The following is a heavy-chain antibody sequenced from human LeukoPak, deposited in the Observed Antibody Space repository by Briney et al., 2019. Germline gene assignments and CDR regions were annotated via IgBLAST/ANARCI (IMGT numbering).Heavy chain of an antibody. CDR1: EFSFSSYW. J-gene: IGHJ4*02. D-gene: IGHD2-15*01. V-gene: IGHV3-7*01. CDR2: INQDGSEE. Sequence: GGSLRLSCAASEFSFSSYWMTWVRQAPGKGLEWVANINQDGSEEYYVDSVKGLFTISRDNAKNSVYLQMNNLRAEDTAVYYCARLGYCSGGSCYSGVGRLFDYGAQGTLVTVSS. CDR3: ARLGYCSGGSCYSGVGRLFDY.